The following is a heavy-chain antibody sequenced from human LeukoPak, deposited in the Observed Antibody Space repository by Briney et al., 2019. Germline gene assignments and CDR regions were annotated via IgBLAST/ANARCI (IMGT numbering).Heavy chain of an antibody. CDR3: ARGPKMNPRNWSDVGWFDP. D-gene: IGHD1-1*01. CDR2: VGTAGDT. J-gene: IGHJ5*02. V-gene: IGHV3-13*01. CDR1: GFTFSTYD. Sequence: GGSLRLSCAASGFTFSTYDMHWVRQVTGKGLEWVSGVGTAGDTHYPDSVDGRFIISRENAKNSLYLQMNSLRAGDTAVYYCARGPKMNPRNWSDVGWFDPWGQGTLVIVSS.